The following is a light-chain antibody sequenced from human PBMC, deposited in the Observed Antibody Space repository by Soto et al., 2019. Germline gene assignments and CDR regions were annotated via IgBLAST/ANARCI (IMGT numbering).Light chain of an antibody. J-gene: IGKJ4*01. CDR2: KAS. CDR3: QQYNTYPIT. Sequence: DIQMTQSPSTLSASVGDRVTISCRASQSFSTWLAWNQQKPGKAPKLLIHKASSLETGVPSRFSGSGSGTEFTLTISSLQPYDFATYYCQQYNTYPITFGGGATVEFK. CDR1: QSFSTW. V-gene: IGKV1-5*03.